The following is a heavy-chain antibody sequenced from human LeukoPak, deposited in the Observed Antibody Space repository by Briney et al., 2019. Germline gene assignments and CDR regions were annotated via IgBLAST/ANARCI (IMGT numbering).Heavy chain of an antibody. D-gene: IGHD6-13*01. V-gene: IGHV3-7*01. J-gene: IGHJ4*02. Sequence: PGGSLRLSCAASGFTFSSYWMSWVRQAPGKGLEWVANIKQDGSEKYYVDSVKGRFTISRDNAKNSLYLQMNGLRAEDTAVYYCAREGKGIAAGYYFDHWGQGTLVTVSS. CDR2: IKQDGSEK. CDR3: AREGKGIAAGYYFDH. CDR1: GFTFSSYW.